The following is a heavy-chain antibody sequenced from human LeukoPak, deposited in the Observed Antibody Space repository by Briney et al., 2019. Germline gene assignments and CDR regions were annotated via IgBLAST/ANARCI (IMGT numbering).Heavy chain of an antibody. CDR3: ARGGYSSSWYLGMDV. V-gene: IGHV4-59*12. CDR1: GGSISSYY. CDR2: IYYSGST. D-gene: IGHD6-13*01. Sequence: SETLSLTCTVSGGSISSYYWTWIRQPPGKELEWIGYIYYSGSTNYNPSLKSRVTISVDTSRNQLSLMLTSVTAADTAVYYCARGGYSSSWYLGMDVWGQGTTVTVSS. J-gene: IGHJ6*02.